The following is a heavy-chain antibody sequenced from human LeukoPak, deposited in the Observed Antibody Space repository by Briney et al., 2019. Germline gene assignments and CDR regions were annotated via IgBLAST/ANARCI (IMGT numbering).Heavy chain of an antibody. CDR1: GYTFTGYY. V-gene: IGHV1-2*02. Sequence: ASVKVSCKASGYTFTGYYMHWVRQAPGQGLEWMGWVNPNSGGTNYAQKFQGRVTMTRDTSISTAYMELSRLRSDDTAVYYCARDAAVVAPYYYYMDVWGKGTTVTISS. CDR3: ARDAAVVAPYYYYMDV. CDR2: VNPNSGGT. D-gene: IGHD2-15*01. J-gene: IGHJ6*03.